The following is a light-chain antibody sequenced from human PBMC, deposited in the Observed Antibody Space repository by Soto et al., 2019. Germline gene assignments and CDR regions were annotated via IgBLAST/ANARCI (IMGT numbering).Light chain of an antibody. Sequence: EIVLTQSPGTLSLSPGERATLSCRASQSVSNSFLAWYQQKPGQAPRLLIYDASSRATGIPGRFSGSGSGTDFALTISRLEPEDFAVYYCQQYGSSAWTFGQGTKVEIK. V-gene: IGKV3-20*01. CDR1: QSVSNSF. CDR2: DAS. J-gene: IGKJ1*01. CDR3: QQYGSSAWT.